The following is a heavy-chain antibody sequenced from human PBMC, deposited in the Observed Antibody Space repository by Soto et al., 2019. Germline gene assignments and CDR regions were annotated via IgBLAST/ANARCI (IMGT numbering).Heavy chain of an antibody. V-gene: IGHV2-5*02. CDR3: AHSSYWAAPRPFDY. CDR1: GFSLSTSGVG. Sequence: QITLKESGPTLVKPTQTLTLTCTFSGFSLSTSGVGVGWIRQPPGKALEWLALIYWDDDKRYSPSLKSRLTITTDTSKNKVILTMTNMDPVDTATYYCAHSSYWAAPRPFDYWGQGTLVTVSS. D-gene: IGHD6-6*01. J-gene: IGHJ4*02. CDR2: IYWDDDK.